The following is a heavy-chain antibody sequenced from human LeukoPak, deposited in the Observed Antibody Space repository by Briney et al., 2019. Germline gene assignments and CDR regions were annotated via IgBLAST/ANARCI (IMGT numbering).Heavy chain of an antibody. D-gene: IGHD6-19*01. CDR3: ARAGSSGWYLVY. V-gene: IGHV3-7*01. J-gene: IGHJ4*02. CDR1: GFTFSNYA. Sequence: GGSLRLSCAASGFTFSNYAMTWVRQAPGKGLEWVANIKQDGSEKYYVDSVKGRFTISRDNAKNSLYLQMNSLRAEDTAVYYCARAGSSGWYLVYWGQGTLVTVSS. CDR2: IKQDGSEK.